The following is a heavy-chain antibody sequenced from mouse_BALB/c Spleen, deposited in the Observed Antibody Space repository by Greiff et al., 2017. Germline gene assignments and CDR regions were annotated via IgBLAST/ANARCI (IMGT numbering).Heavy chain of an antibody. J-gene: IGHJ4*01. Sequence: VQLKQSGGGLVQPGGSRKLSCAASGFTFSSFGMHWVRQAPEKGLEWVAYISSGSSTIYYADTVKGRFTISRDNPKNTLFLQMTSLRSEDTAMYYCARSDAEDYYAMDYWGQGTSVTVSS. CDR2: ISSGSSTI. CDR3: ARSDAEDYYAMDY. V-gene: IGHV5-17*02. CDR1: GFTFSSFG.